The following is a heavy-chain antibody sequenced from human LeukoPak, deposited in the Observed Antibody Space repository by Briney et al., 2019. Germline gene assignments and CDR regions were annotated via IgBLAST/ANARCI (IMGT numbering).Heavy chain of an antibody. CDR2: ISGSGGTT. CDR3: AKDRNYDFTVDAFDI. V-gene: IGHV3-23*01. D-gene: IGHD3-3*01. J-gene: IGHJ3*02. Sequence: GGSLRLSCAASEFTFSSYAMSWVRQAPGKGLEWVSSISGSGGTTYYADSVKGRFTISRDNSKNTLYLQMNSLRAEDTAVYYCAKDRNYDFTVDAFDIWGQGTMVTVSS. CDR1: EFTFSSYA.